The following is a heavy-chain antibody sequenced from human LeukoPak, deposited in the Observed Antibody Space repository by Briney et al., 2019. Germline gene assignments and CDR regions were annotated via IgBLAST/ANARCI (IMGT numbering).Heavy chain of an antibody. D-gene: IGHD3-16*01. CDR3: ARDALEGDWFDP. CDR2: IYYSGST. J-gene: IGHJ5*02. CDR1: GGSISSYY. Sequence: PSETLSLTCTVSGGSISSYYWSWIRQPPGKGLEWIGYIYYSGSTNYNPSLKSRVTISVDTSKNQFSLKLSSVTAADTAVYYCARDALEGDWFDPRGQGTLVTVSS. V-gene: IGHV4-59*01.